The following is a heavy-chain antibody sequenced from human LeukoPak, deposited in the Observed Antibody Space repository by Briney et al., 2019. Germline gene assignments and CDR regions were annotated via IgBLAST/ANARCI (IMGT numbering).Heavy chain of an antibody. Sequence: PSETLSLTCTVSGGSISSSSYYWGWIRQPPGKGLEWIGSIYYSGSTYYNPSLKSRVTISVDTSKNQFSLKLSSVTAADTAVYYCARARGTPLKTNYDFWSGYYNYFDYWGQGTLVTVSS. CDR2: IYYSGST. D-gene: IGHD3-3*01. CDR1: GGSISSSSYY. J-gene: IGHJ4*02. V-gene: IGHV4-39*07. CDR3: ARARGTPLKTNYDFWSGYYNYFDY.